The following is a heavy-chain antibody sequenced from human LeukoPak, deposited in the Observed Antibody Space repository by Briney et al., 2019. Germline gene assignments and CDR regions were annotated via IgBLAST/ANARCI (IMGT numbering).Heavy chain of an antibody. D-gene: IGHD6-19*01. CDR2: IRSKANSYAT. V-gene: IGHV3-73*01. CDR3: TREEEQWLVDY. J-gene: IGHJ4*02. CDR1: GFTFSGSA. Sequence: PGGSLRLSCAASGFTFSGSAMHCVRQASGKGLEWVGRIRSKANSYATAYAASVKGRFTISRDDSKNTAYLQMNSLKTEDTAVYYCTREEEQWLVDYWGQGTLVTVSS.